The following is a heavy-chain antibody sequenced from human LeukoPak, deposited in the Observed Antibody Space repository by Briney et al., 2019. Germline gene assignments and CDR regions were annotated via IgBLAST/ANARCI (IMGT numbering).Heavy chain of an antibody. CDR3: ARSSAVAAPHYFDY. J-gene: IGHJ4*02. CDR1: GYTFTGYY. D-gene: IGHD6-19*01. Sequence: GASVKVSCKAAGYTFTGYYMHWVRQAPGQGLEWMGWINPNSGGTNYAQKFQGRVTMTRDTSISTAYMELSRLRSDDTAVYYCARSSAVAAPHYFDYWGQGTLVTVSS. V-gene: IGHV1-2*02. CDR2: INPNSGGT.